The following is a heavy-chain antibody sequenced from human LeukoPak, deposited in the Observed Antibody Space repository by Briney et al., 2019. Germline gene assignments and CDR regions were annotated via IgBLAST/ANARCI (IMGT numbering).Heavy chain of an antibody. Sequence: SETLSLTCTVSGGSISSYYWSWIRQPPGKGLEWIGYIYYSGSTNYNPSLKSRVTISVDTSKNQFSLKLSSVTAADTAVYYCARYSSSWYMDYWGQGTLVTVSS. CDR2: IYYSGST. CDR1: GGSISSYY. V-gene: IGHV4-59*01. D-gene: IGHD6-13*01. CDR3: ARYSSSWYMDY. J-gene: IGHJ4*02.